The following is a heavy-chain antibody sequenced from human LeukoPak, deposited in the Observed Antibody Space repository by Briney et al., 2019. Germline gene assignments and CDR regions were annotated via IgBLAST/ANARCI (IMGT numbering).Heavy chain of an antibody. V-gene: IGHV4-39*07. J-gene: IGHJ4*02. Sequence: PSETLSLTCTVFGGSISSGDYYWSWIRQSPGKGLEWIGSISYSGSTYYNPSLKSRVAISVDTSKNQFSLKLSSMTAADTAVYYCARAGWMNGYPTAFDFWGQGTLVTVSS. D-gene: IGHD5-24*01. CDR1: GGSISSGDYY. CDR3: ARAGWMNGYPTAFDF. CDR2: ISYSGST.